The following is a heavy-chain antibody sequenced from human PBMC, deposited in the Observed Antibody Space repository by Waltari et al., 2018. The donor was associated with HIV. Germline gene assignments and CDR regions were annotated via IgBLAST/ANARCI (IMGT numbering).Heavy chain of an antibody. V-gene: IGHV3-49*03. CDR2: IRSLSCGGTS. Sequence: EVRLEESGGGVLPPGRSLRLTCVTYGFTFEQYALSWFRPSPGKAPEGVGFIRSLSCGGTSDYAASTKGKVIISRYDTQGVVYLDVTSLKTEDAGVYYCVLGSLPEGAAGGCYRKWGQGT. CDR1: GFTFEQYA. D-gene: IGHD2-21*01. J-gene: IGHJ1*01. CDR3: VLGSLPEGAAGGCYRK.